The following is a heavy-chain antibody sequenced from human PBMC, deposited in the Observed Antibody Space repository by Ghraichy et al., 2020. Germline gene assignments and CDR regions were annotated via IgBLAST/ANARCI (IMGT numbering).Heavy chain of an antibody. CDR1: GGSISRSRFY. J-gene: IGHJ4*02. CDR3: ARGRAVAGACL. V-gene: IGHV4-39*01. Sequence: SETLSLTCTVSGGSISRSRFYWGWIRQPPGKGLEWIGSISSSGSTYYNPSLKSRVTISVDTSKNQFSLKLSSVTAADTAVYYCARGRAVAGACLWGQGTLVTVSA. CDR2: ISSSGST. D-gene: IGHD6-13*01.